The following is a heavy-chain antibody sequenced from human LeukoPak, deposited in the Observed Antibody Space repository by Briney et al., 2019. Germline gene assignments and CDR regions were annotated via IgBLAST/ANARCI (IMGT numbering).Heavy chain of an antibody. CDR2: IYYSGST. J-gene: IGHJ5*02. CDR3: VRDRADYYDSSGYFGWFDP. CDR1: GGSISSHY. V-gene: IGHV4-59*11. Sequence: SETLSLTCTVSGGSISSHYWSWIRQPPGKGLEWIGYIYYSGSTNYNPSLKSRVTISVDTSKNQCSLKLSSVTAADTAVYYCVRDRADYYDSSGYFGWFDPWGQGTLVTVSS. D-gene: IGHD3-22*01.